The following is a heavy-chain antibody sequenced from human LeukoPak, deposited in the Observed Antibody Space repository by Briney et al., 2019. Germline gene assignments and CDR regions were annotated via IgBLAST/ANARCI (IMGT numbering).Heavy chain of an antibody. J-gene: IGHJ4*01. Sequence: PGGSLRLSCAASGFTLTSYGMHWVRQAPGKGLEWVAFIRYDGNNNYYADSVKGRFTISRDNSKNTLYLQMNSLRAEDTAVYYCAKSSGSYQDYWGQGTLVTVSS. CDR3: AKSSGSYQDY. D-gene: IGHD1-26*01. V-gene: IGHV3-30*02. CDR2: IRYDGNNN. CDR1: GFTLTSYG.